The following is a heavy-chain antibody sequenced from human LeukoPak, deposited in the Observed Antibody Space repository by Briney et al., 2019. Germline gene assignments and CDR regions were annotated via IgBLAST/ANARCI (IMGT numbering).Heavy chain of an antibody. J-gene: IGHJ4*02. CDR1: GFTFSDYW. Sequence: GGSLRLSCAASGFTFSDYWMTWVRQAPGKGLEWVANIKPDGSEKYYVDSVKGRFTISRDNAKNSLYLQMNSLRVEDTAVYYCASYLYWWCDLGYWGQGTLVTVSS. CDR3: ASYLYWWCDLGY. D-gene: IGHD2-8*02. V-gene: IGHV3-7*01. CDR2: IKPDGSEK.